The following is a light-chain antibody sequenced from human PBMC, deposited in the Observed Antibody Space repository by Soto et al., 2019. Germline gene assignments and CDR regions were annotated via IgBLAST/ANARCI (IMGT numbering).Light chain of an antibody. J-gene: IGLJ1*01. CDR3: QSYDSSLSGSYV. V-gene: IGLV1-40*01. CDR2: GNS. CDR1: SSNIGAGYD. Sequence: QSVLTQPPSVSGAPGQRVTISCTGSSSNIGAGYDVHWYQQLPGTAPKLLIYGNSNRPSGVPDRFSGSKSGTSASLAITGLQAGDEADYYFQSYDSSLSGSYVFGTATKLTVL.